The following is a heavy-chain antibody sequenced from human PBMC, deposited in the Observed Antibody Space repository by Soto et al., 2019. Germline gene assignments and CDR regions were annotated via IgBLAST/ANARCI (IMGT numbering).Heavy chain of an antibody. J-gene: IGHJ6*02. CDR1: GGSFSAYY. CDR2: IDHSGST. V-gene: IGHV4-34*01. Sequence: PSETLSLTCAVNGGSFSAYYWTWIRQPPGRGLEWIGEIDHSGSTNYNPSLESRVSMSIDTAKNRFSLNASAVTAADTAVYYCVRGLRYSGMDVWGQGTTVTVSS. D-gene: IGHD2-15*01. CDR3: VRGLRYSGMDV.